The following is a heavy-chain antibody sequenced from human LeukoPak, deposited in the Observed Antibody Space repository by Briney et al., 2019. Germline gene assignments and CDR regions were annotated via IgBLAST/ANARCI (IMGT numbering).Heavy chain of an antibody. CDR1: GSTFSSYW. V-gene: IGHV3-74*01. J-gene: IGHJ5*02. CDR2: INSDGSST. CDR3: ASRVKGIAAATGAYNWFDP. Sequence: PGGSLRLSCAASGSTFSSYWMHWVRQAPGKGLVWVSRINSDGSSTSYADSVKGRFTISRDNAKNTLYLQMNSLRAEDTAVYYCASRVKGIAAATGAYNWFDPWGQGTLVTVSS. D-gene: IGHD6-13*01.